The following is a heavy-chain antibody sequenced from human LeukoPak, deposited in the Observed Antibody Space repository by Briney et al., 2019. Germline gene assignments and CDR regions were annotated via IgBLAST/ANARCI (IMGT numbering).Heavy chain of an antibody. CDR3: ACSSGYYFDGVDY. Sequence: SETLSLTCAVSGCSISSGGYSWRWIRQPPGMGLEWIVYIYQSGSTYYNPSPKSRVTISVDRSKNQFSLKLSSVTAADTAVYYCACSSGYYFDGVDYWGQGTLVTVSS. V-gene: IGHV4-30-2*01. D-gene: IGHD3-22*01. CDR2: IYQSGST. CDR1: GCSISSGGYS. J-gene: IGHJ4*02.